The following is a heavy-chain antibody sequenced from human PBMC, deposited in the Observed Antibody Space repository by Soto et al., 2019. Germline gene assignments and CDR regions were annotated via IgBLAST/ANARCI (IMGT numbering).Heavy chain of an antibody. CDR3: ARDMGTVTRFDP. CDR1: GGTFSSFD. V-gene: IGHV1-69*01. D-gene: IGHD4-17*01. Sequence: QVQLVQSGTEVKKPGSSVRVSCKASGGTFSSFDITWVRQAPGQGLEWMGGIIPLFRTANYPQKFQGRIAITADASTNTAYMELYSLRYEDTAVYYCARDMGTVTRFDPLGQGTLVTVSS. CDR2: IIPLFRTA. J-gene: IGHJ5*02.